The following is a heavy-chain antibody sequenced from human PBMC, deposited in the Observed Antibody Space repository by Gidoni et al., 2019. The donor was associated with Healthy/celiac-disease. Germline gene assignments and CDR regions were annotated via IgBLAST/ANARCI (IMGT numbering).Heavy chain of an antibody. D-gene: IGHD6-13*01. CDR1: GFTFDDYT. CDR3: AKDIAAAGTPPGVYYYGMDV. V-gene: IGHV3-43*01. Sequence: EVQLVESGGVVVQPGGSLRLSCAASGFTFDDYTMHWVRQAPGKGLEWVSLISWDGGSTYYADSVKGRFTISRDNSKNSLYLQMNSLRTEDTALYYCAKDIAAAGTPPGVYYYGMDVWGQGTTVTVSS. CDR2: ISWDGGST. J-gene: IGHJ6*02.